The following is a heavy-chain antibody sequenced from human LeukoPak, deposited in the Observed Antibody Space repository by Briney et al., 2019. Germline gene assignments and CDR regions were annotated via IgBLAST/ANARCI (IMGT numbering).Heavy chain of an antibody. J-gene: IGHJ3*02. V-gene: IGHV1-2*02. CDR1: GYTFTGYY. CDR2: INPNSGGT. CDR3: AREKTGMDASDI. D-gene: IGHD1-1*01. Sequence: ASVKVSCKASGYTFTGYYMHWVRQAPGQGLEWMGWINPNSGGTNYAQKFQGRVTMTRDTSISTAYMELSRLRSDDTAVYYCAREKTGMDASDIWGQGTMVTVSS.